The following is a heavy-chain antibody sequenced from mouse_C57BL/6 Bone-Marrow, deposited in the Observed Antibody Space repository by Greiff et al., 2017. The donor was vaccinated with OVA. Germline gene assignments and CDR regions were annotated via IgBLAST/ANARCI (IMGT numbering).Heavy chain of an antibody. V-gene: IGHV3-5*01. CDR3: AREGLLPYFDV. Sequence: EVKLMESGPGLVKPSQTVFLTCTVTGISITTGNYRWSWIRQFPGNKLEWIGYIYYSGTITYNPSLTSRTTITSDTPKNQFFLEMNSLTAEDTATYSCAREGLLPYFDVWGTGTTVTVSS. CDR1: GISITTGNYR. J-gene: IGHJ1*03. D-gene: IGHD1-1*01. CDR2: IYYSGTI.